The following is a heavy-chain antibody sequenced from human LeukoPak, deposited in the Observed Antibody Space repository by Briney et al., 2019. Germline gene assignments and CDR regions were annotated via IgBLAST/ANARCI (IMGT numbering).Heavy chain of an antibody. J-gene: IGHJ4*02. CDR2: ISSGSTYT. CDR1: GFTFRDYY. V-gene: IGHV3-11*03. CDR3: ARLRSGNSEYYFDY. D-gene: IGHD3-10*01. Sequence: PGGSLRLSCAASGFTFRDYYMSWIRQAPGKGLEWVSYISSGSTYTNYAASVKGRFTISRDNAKNSLYLQMNSLRAEDTAVYYCARLRSGNSEYYFDYWGQGTLVTVSS.